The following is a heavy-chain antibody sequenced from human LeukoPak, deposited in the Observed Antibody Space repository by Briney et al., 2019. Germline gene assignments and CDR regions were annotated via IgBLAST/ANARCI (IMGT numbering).Heavy chain of an antibody. V-gene: IGHV4-39*01. CDR1: GGSISSSSYY. CDR2: IYYSGST. J-gene: IGHJ4*01. D-gene: IGHD3-10*01. CDR3: ARVTFYGEPTPADY. Sequence: SETLSLTCTVSGGSISSSSYYWGWIRQPPGKGLEWIGSIYYSGSTYYNPSLKSRVTISVDTSKNQFSLKLSSVTAADTAVYYCARVTFYGEPTPADYWGQGTLVTVSS.